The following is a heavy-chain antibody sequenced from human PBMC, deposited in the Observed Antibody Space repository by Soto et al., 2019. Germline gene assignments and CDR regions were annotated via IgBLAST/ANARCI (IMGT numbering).Heavy chain of an antibody. CDR2: IYYSGST. D-gene: IGHD2-15*01. J-gene: IGHJ4*02. V-gene: IGHV4-31*03. CDR1: GGSISSGGYY. Sequence: SETLSLTCTVSGGSISSGGYYWSWIRQHPGKGLEWIGYIYYSGSTYYNPSLKNRVTISVDTSKNQFSLKLSSVTAADTAVYYCARGRGHEGDIVVVVAHFDYWGQGTLVTVSS. CDR3: ARGRGHEGDIVVVVAHFDY.